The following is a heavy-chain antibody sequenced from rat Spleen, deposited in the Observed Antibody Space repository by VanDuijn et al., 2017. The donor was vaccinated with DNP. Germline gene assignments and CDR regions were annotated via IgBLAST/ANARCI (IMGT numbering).Heavy chain of an antibody. J-gene: IGHJ2*01. V-gene: IGHV5-31*01. CDR3: STLNYYASLSGYFDY. D-gene: IGHD1-12*01. CDR2: ITHDGSTT. CDR1: GFTFSNYW. Sequence: EVQLVESGGDLVQPGRSLKVSCVASGFTFSNYWMTWIRQAPGKGLEWVASITHDGSTTYYSDSVKGRFTISRDNAKDTLYLQMDSLTTEESATYYCSTLNYYASLSGYFDYWGQGVMVTVSS.